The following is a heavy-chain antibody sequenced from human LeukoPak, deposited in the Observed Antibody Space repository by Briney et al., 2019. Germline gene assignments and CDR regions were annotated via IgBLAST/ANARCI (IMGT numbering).Heavy chain of an antibody. Sequence: SETLSLTCTVSGGSISSGSCYWSWIRQPPGKGLEWIGSIYYSGSTYYNPSLKSRVTISVDTSKNQFSLKLSSVTAADTAVYYCARQTGSGLFILPGGQGTPVTVSS. J-gene: IGHJ4*02. D-gene: IGHD3/OR15-3a*01. CDR2: IYYSGST. V-gene: IGHV4-39*01. CDR1: GGSISSGSCY. CDR3: ARQTGSGLFILP.